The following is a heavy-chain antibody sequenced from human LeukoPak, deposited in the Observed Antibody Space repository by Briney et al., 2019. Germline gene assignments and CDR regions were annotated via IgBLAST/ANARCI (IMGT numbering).Heavy chain of an antibody. J-gene: IGHJ6*03. CDR1: GYTFTGYC. Sequence: ASVKVSCKASGYTFTGYCMHWVRQAPGQGLEWMGWINPNSGGTNYAQKFQGRVTMTRDTSTSTVYMELSSLRSEDTAVYYCARDSVVRTNNPDYYYYYMDVWGKGTTVTISS. CDR2: INPNSGGT. CDR3: ARDSVVRTNNPDYYYYYMDV. D-gene: IGHD3-10*01. V-gene: IGHV1-2*02.